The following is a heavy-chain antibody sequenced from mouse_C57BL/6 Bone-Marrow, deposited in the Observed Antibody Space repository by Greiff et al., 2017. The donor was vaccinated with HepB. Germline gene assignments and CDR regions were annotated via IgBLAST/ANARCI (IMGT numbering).Heavy chain of an antibody. CDR2: IYPGDGDT. V-gene: IGHV1-82*01. D-gene: IGHD4-1*01. J-gene: IGHJ2*01. Sequence: VKLQESGPELVKPGASVKISCKASGYAFSSSWMNWVKQRPGKGLEWIGRIYPGDGDTNYNGKFKGKATLTADKSSSTAYMQLSSLTSEDSAVYFCARDPRLGRNYWGQGTTLTVSS. CDR1: GYAFSSSW. CDR3: ARDPRLGRNY.